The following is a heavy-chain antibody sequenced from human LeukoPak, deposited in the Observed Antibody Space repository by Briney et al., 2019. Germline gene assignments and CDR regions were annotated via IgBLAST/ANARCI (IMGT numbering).Heavy chain of an antibody. CDR1: GFTFSRYS. CDR2: ISSSSSYV. V-gene: IGHV3-21*01. Sequence: GGSLRLSCAASGFTFSRYSMNWVRQAPGKGLEWVSSISSSSSYVYYADSVKGRFTISRDNAKNSLYLQMNSLRAEDTAMYYCARDSSWHVPVPENPVAFDYWGQGTLVTVSS. CDR3: ARDSSWHVPVPENPVAFDY. J-gene: IGHJ4*02. D-gene: IGHD6-13*01.